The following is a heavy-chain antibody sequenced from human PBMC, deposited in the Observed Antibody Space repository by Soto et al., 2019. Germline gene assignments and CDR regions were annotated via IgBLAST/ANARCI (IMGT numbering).Heavy chain of an antibody. CDR3: AGVSNGDYYYYGMAV. CDR2: IYSGGST. J-gene: IGHJ6*02. Sequence: EVQLVESGGGLVQPGGSLRLSCAASGFTVSSNYMSWVRQAPGKGLEWVSVIYSGGSTYYADSVKGRFTISRHNSKNTLYLQINSLRAEDTAVYYCAGVSNGDYYYYGMAVWGQGTTVTVSS. D-gene: IGHD4-17*01. CDR1: GFTVSSNY. V-gene: IGHV3-53*04.